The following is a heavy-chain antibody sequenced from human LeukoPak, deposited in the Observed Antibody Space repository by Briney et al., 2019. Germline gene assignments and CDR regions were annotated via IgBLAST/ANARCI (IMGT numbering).Heavy chain of an antibody. Sequence: SETLSLTCAVYGGSFSGYYWSWIRQPPGKGLEWIGYIYYSGSTYYNPSLKSRVTISVDTSKNQFSLKLSSVTAADTAVYYCARGHYGSGSYCVFDYWGQGTLVTVSS. CDR1: GGSFSGYY. D-gene: IGHD3-10*01. CDR2: IYYSGST. J-gene: IGHJ4*02. CDR3: ARGHYGSGSYCVFDY. V-gene: IGHV4-30-4*08.